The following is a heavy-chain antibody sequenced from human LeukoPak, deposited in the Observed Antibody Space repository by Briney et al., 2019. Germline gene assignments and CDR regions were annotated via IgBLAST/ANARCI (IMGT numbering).Heavy chain of an antibody. D-gene: IGHD2-2*01. CDR1: GGSFSGYY. CDR2: INHSGST. CDR3: ASLGYWSSTSCYYMDV. Sequence: ASQSLSPTCAVYGGSFSGYYWSWIRQPPGKGLEWIGEINHSGSTNYNPSFKSRFTISVDRSKTQFSLKRSSVTAADRSVYYCASLGYWSSTSCYYMDVWGKGTTVT. V-gene: IGHV4-34*01. J-gene: IGHJ6*03.